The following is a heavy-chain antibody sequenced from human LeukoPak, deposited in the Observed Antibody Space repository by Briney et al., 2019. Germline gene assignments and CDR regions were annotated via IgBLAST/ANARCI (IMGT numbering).Heavy chain of an antibody. J-gene: IGHJ4*02. V-gene: IGHV3-7*04. CDR1: GFTFSNYW. D-gene: IGHD3-22*01. CDR2: IKQDGSAK. Sequence: GGSLRLSCAASGFTFSNYWMSWVRQAPGKGLEWVANIKQDGSAKYYVDSVKGRFTISRDNAKNSLYLQMNSLRAEDTAVYYCARVLHRRNYDSSVYYGYWGQGTLVTVSS. CDR3: ARVLHRRNYDSSVYYGY.